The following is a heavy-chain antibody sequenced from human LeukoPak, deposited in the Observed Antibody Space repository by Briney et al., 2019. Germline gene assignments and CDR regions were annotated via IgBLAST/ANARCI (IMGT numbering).Heavy chain of an antibody. Sequence: GGSLRLSCAASGFTFNSYSMNWVRQAPGKGLEWVSYISSSGSTIYYADSVKGRFTISRDNAKNSLYLQMNSLRAEDTAVYYCAELGITMIGGVWGKGTTVTVSS. J-gene: IGHJ6*04. V-gene: IGHV3-48*03. CDR3: AELGITMIGGV. CDR1: GFTFNSYS. CDR2: ISSSGSTI. D-gene: IGHD3-10*02.